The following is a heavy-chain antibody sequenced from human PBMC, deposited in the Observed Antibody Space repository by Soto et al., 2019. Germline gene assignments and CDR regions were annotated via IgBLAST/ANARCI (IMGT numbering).Heavy chain of an antibody. CDR2: IYYSGST. Sequence: PSETLSLTCAVSGYSISNSNWWGWIRQSPGKGLEWIGYIYYSGSTLYNPSLESRVTMSVDTSKNQFSLRLRSATAVDTAVYYCARSLSDSSAYVYGMDVWGQGTTVTVSS. D-gene: IGHD3-22*01. CDR3: ARSLSDSSAYVYGMDV. V-gene: IGHV4-28*01. J-gene: IGHJ6*02. CDR1: GYSISNSNW.